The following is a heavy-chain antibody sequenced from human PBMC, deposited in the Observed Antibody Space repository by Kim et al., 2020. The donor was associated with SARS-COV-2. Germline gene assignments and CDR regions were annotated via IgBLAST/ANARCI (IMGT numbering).Heavy chain of an antibody. Sequence: ETLSLTCTVSGGSVSSSSYFWTWIRQPPGKGLEWIGYIYYSGANNYNPSLKSRVAISMDTSKNQFSLKLSSVTAADTAVYYCARLGTSLDYWSQGTLVTVSS. CDR2: IYYSGAN. CDR1: GGSVSSSSYF. CDR3: ARLGTSLDY. J-gene: IGHJ4*02. V-gene: IGHV4-61*01. D-gene: IGHD2-8*01.